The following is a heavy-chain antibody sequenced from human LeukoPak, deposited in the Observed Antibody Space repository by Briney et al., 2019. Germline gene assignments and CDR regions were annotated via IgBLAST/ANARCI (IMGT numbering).Heavy chain of an antibody. V-gene: IGHV4-30-4*01. CDR1: GVSISSGDYY. J-gene: IGHJ4*02. Sequence: SQTLSLTCTVSGVSISSGDYYWRWLRQPPGKGLEWIGYIYYSGSTYYNPSLKRRVTISVDTSKNQFSLKLSSVTAADTAVYYCARDNWNYISEYWGQGTLVTVSS. CDR3: ARDNWNYISEY. D-gene: IGHD1-7*01. CDR2: IYYSGST.